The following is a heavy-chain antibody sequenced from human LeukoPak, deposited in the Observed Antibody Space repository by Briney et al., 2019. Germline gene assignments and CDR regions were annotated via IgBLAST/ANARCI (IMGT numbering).Heavy chain of an antibody. CDR3: ARALLWFGEPSHIDY. CDR1: GFSFSTYG. V-gene: IGHV3-33*01. Sequence: GRSLRLSCEASGFSFSTYGMHWVRQAPGKGLEWVALIWFDGSNKHYADSVKGRFTISRDNSKNTMYLQMDSLRAEDTAVYYCARALLWFGEPSHIDYWGQGTLVTASS. D-gene: IGHD3-10*01. CDR2: IWFDGSNK. J-gene: IGHJ4*02.